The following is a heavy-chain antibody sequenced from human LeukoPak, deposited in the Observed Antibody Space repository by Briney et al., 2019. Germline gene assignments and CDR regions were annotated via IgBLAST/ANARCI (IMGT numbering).Heavy chain of an antibody. CDR2: IYYSGRT. V-gene: IGHV4-59*01. CDR3: ARGFYSPHY. J-gene: IGHJ4*02. Sequence: KLSEPLSLPCPVSGGSISSDYWSGIRQPPGKGLEWIGYIYYSGRTYYNPSLKSRITISVDTSKNQFPLQLSSVTAADTAVYSCARGFYSPHYWGQGNLVSVSS. CDR1: GGSISSDY. D-gene: IGHD4-11*01.